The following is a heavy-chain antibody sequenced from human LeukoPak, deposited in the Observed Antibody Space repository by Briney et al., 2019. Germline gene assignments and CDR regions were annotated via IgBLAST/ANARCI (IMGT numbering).Heavy chain of an antibody. V-gene: IGHV3-30*04. CDR2: ISYDGSNK. J-gene: IGHJ6*02. Sequence: GALRLSCAASGFTFSSYAMHWVRQAPGKGLEWVAVISYDGSNKYYADSVKGRFTISRDNSKNTLYLQMNNLRAEDTAVYYCARLAAAGTLNNYYYYYGMDVWGQGTTVTVSS. D-gene: IGHD6-13*01. CDR3: ARLAAAGTLNNYYYYYGMDV. CDR1: GFTFSSYA.